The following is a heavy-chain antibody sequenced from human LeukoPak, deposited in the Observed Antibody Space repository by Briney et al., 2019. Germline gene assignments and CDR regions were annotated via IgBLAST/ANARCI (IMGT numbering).Heavy chain of an antibody. V-gene: IGHV3-48*04. D-gene: IGHD2-15*01. CDR3: ARDCGGGSCYGPYDAFDI. CDR2: ISSSGGTI. Sequence: PGGSLRLSCAASGFTFSRYSMNWVRQAPGKGLEWVSYISSSGGTIYYADSVKGRFTISRDNAKNSLYLQMNSLRAEDTAVYYCARDCGGGSCYGPYDAFDIWGQGTMVTVSS. CDR1: GFTFSRYS. J-gene: IGHJ3*02.